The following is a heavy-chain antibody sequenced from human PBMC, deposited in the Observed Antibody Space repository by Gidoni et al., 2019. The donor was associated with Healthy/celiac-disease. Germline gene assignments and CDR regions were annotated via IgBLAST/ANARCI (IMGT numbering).Heavy chain of an antibody. CDR3: LGGHERRVYSYTFDY. J-gene: IGHJ4*02. D-gene: IGHD3-16*01. CDR1: GFTFSNAW. CDR2: SKSKTSGETT. V-gene: IGHV3-15*01. Sequence: EVQLVESGGGLVKPGGSLRLACAASGFTFSNAWMSWVRQAPGKGLEWVGRSKSKTSGETTDCAAPVKGRFHISNDNSKNTLYWQMNSLKTEDTAVYYCLGGHERRVYSYTFDYWGQGTLVTVSS.